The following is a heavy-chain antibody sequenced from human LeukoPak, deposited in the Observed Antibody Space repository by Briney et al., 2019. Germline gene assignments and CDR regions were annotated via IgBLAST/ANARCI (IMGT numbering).Heavy chain of an antibody. J-gene: IGHJ6*02. CDR3: ARDVGITELLLYGSSWPLGDYYGMDV. D-gene: IGHD6-13*01. CDR1: GFTFSSYS. Sequence: GGSLRLSCAASGFTFSSYSMNWVRQAPGKGLEWVSSISSSSSYIYYADSVKGRFTISRDNAKNSLYLQMNSLRAEDTAVYYCARDVGITELLLYGSSWPLGDYYGMDVWGQGTTVTVSS. CDR2: ISSSSSYI. V-gene: IGHV3-21*01.